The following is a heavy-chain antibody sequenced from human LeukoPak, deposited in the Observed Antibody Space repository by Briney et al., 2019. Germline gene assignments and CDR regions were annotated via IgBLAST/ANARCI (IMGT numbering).Heavy chain of an antibody. CDR3: ASRYYYDSSGYRH. CDR2: IWYDGTNK. CDR1: GFSFSSYG. Sequence: GGSLRLSCAASGFSFSSYGMHWVRQAPGKGLECVAVIWYDGTNKYYADSVKGRFTISRDNAKNSLYLQMNSLRAEDTAVYYCASRYYYDSSGYRHWGQGTLVTVSS. J-gene: IGHJ1*01. V-gene: IGHV3-33*03. D-gene: IGHD3-22*01.